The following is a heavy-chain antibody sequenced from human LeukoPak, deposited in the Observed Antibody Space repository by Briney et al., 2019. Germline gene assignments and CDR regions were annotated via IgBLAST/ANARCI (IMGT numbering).Heavy chain of an antibody. V-gene: IGHV3-7*04. CDR2: IKQDGSDK. D-gene: IGHD3-22*01. CDR3: ARLDYYDSSGYYYRAGDY. J-gene: IGHJ4*02. Sequence: PGGSLRLSCTGSGFTFSNYWMSWVRQAPGKGLEWVANIKQDGSDKYYVDSVKGRFTISRDNAKNSLYLQMNSLRAEDTAVYYCARLDYYDSSGYYYRAGDYWGQGTLVTVSS. CDR1: GFTFSNYW.